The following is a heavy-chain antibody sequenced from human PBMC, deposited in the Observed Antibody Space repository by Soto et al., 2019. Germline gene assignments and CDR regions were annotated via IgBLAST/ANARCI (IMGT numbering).Heavy chain of an antibody. V-gene: IGHV1-18*01. Sequence: GASVKVSCKASGYTFTSYGISWVRQAPGQGLEWMGWISAYNGNTNYAQKLQGRVTMTTDTSTSTAYMELRSLRSDDTAVYYCGRDCISTSCYFGTSYYYSSGMDVWGQGPTVTVPS. CDR2: ISAYNGNT. J-gene: IGHJ6*02. CDR1: GYTFTSYG. CDR3: GRDCISTSCYFGTSYYYSSGMDV. D-gene: IGHD2-2*01.